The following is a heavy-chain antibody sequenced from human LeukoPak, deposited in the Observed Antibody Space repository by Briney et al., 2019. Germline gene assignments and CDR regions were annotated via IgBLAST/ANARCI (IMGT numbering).Heavy chain of an antibody. CDR1: GFTFSSYW. CDR2: IKSDGSST. CDR3: ARGYGDYVQGRFDY. J-gene: IGHJ4*02. V-gene: IGHV3-74*01. D-gene: IGHD4-17*01. Sequence: GGSLRLSCAASGFTFSSYWMHWVRQAPGKGLVWVSHIKSDGSSTNYADSVKGRLTISRDNAKNTLYLQMNRLRADDTAVYYCARGYGDYVQGRFDYWGQETVVTVSS.